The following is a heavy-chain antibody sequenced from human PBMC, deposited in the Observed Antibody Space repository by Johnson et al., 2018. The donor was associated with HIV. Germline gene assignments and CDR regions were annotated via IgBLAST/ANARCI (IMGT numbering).Heavy chain of an antibody. CDR3: VCLRAWTFDI. V-gene: IGHV3-30*02. CDR1: GFTFSNYG. CDR2: IRYDGSDK. D-gene: IGHD3-10*01. Sequence: VQLVESGGGVVQPGGSLRLSCAASGFTFSNYGMHWVRQAPGKGLEWVAFIRYDGSDKYYEDSVKGRFTVSRDNSKNTLYLQMNGLGPEDTAVYYCVCLRAWTFDIWGQGTMVTVSS. J-gene: IGHJ3*02.